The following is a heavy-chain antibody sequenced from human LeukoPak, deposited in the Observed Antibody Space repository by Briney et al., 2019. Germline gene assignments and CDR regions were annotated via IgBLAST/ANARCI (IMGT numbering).Heavy chain of an antibody. D-gene: IGHD2-21*01. Sequence: GGSLRLSCAASGFTFDDYGMSWVRQAPGKGLEWVSSIRWNGGSTGYADSVKGRFTISSDNAKNSMYLQMNSLRAEDTALYYCARDGGDCCGDICYVDYWGQGDLGTVSS. CDR3: ARDGGDCCGDICYVDY. CDR2: IRWNGGST. CDR1: GFTFDDYG. J-gene: IGHJ4*02. V-gene: IGHV3-20*04.